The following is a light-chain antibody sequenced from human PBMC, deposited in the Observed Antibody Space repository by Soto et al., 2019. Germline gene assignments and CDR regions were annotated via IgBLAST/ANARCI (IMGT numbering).Light chain of an antibody. CDR3: SSYRGASTGL. CDR1: SSDVGSYDY. J-gene: IGLJ1*01. V-gene: IGLV2-14*01. Sequence: QSVLTQPASVSGSPGQSITISCSGTSSDVGSYDYVSWYQQHPGKAPKLLIYEVSNRPSGVSNRFSASKSGNTASLTISGLHAEDEADYHCSSYRGASTGLFGTGTKLTVL. CDR2: EVS.